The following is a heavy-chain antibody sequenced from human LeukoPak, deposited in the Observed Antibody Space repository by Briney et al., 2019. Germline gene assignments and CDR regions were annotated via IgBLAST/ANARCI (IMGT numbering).Heavy chain of an antibody. D-gene: IGHD3-10*01. J-gene: IGHJ6*02. CDR2: INTNTGNP. CDR3: ARPNVKPRLLWFGEDYGMDV. V-gene: IGHV7-4-1*02. CDR1: GYTFTSYA. Sequence: ASVNVSCKASGYTFTSYAMNWVRQAPGQGLEWMGWINTNTGNPTYAQGFTGRFVFSLDTSVSTAYLQISSLKAEDTAVYYCARPNVKPRLLWFGEDYGMDVWGQGTTVTVSS.